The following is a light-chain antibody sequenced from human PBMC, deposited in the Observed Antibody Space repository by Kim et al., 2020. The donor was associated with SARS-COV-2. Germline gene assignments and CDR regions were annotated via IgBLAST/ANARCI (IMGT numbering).Light chain of an antibody. CDR3: QQAFSSPFT. Sequence: DIQMTQSPSSVSASIGDRVTITCRASQDISSWLVWYQQKPGKAPKLLIYAASSLQSGVPSRFSGSGSGTDFTLSISSLQTEDFATYYCQQAFSSPFTFGGGTKVDIK. CDR2: AAS. J-gene: IGKJ4*01. CDR1: QDISSW. V-gene: IGKV1D-12*01.